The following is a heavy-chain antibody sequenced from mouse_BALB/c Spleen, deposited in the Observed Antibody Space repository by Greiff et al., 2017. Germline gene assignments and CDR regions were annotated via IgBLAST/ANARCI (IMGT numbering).Heavy chain of an antibody. CDR3: ASLLLPGFAY. Sequence: EVQLQQSGAELVKPGASVKLSCTASGFNIKDSYMHWVKQRPEQGLEWIGRIDPANGNTKYAPKFQGRATITADTSSNTAYLQLSSLTSEDTAVYCCASLLLPGFAYWGQGTLVTVSA. J-gene: IGHJ3*01. CDR1: GFNIKDSY. D-gene: IGHD1-1*01. CDR2: IDPANGNT. V-gene: IGHV14-3*02.